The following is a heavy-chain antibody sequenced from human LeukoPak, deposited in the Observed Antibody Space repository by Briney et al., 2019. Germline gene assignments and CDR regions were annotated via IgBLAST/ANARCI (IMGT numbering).Heavy chain of an antibody. J-gene: IGHJ6*02. CDR2: IYYSGST. CDR3: ARTSDFWSGYYTYYYYYGMDV. CDR1: GGSISRYY. D-gene: IGHD3-3*01. V-gene: IGHV4-59*01. Sequence: SETLSLTCTVSGGSISRYYWSWLRQPPGKGLEWIGYIYYSGSTNYNPSLKSRVTISVDTSKNQFSLKLSSVTAADTAVYYCARTSDFWSGYYTYYYYYGMDVWGQGTTVTVSS.